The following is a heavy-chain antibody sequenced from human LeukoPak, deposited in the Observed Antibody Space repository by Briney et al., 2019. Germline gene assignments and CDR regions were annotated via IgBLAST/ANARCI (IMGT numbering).Heavy chain of an antibody. V-gene: IGHV3-48*03. CDR2: ISSSGSTI. Sequence: PGGSLRLSCAASGVTFSGYEMNWVRQAPGKGLEWVSYISSSGSTIYYADSVKGRFTISRDNAKNSLYLQMNSLRAEDTAVYYCAGRWFGEDYYYYYMDVWGKGTTVTVSS. CDR1: GVTFSGYE. J-gene: IGHJ6*03. D-gene: IGHD3-10*01. CDR3: AGRWFGEDYYYYYMDV.